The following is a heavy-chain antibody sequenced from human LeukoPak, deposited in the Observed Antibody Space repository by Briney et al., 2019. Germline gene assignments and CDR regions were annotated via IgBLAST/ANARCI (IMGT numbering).Heavy chain of an antibody. CDR3: ARDQILPKYYYDSSGYPRNAFDI. CDR1: GGSISSYY. V-gene: IGHV4-59*01. Sequence: SETLSLTCTVSGGSISSYYWSWIRQPPGEGLEWIGYIYYSGSTNYNPSLKSRVTISVDTSKNQFSLKLSSVTAADTAVYYCARDQILPKYYYDSSGYPRNAFDIWGQGTMVTVSS. D-gene: IGHD3-22*01. CDR2: IYYSGST. J-gene: IGHJ3*02.